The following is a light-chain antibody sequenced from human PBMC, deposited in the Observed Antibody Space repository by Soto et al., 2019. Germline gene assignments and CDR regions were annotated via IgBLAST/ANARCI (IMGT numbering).Light chain of an antibody. V-gene: IGLV2-23*02. CDR3: CSSAASTYDV. J-gene: IGLJ1*01. CDR1: ISDVVCYDL. Sequence: SVPTQPASVSRSPGHSITISIPGTISDVVCYDLFSCYQHRPVKAPKFILYEFSDLPSVFSNRFSGSKSCNTASLTISAILAEDEAYYYCCSSAASTYDVFPSGTKST. CDR2: EFS.